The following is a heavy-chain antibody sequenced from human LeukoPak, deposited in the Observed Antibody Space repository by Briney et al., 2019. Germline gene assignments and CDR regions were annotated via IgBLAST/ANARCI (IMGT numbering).Heavy chain of an antibody. CDR2: LKQDGSEK. J-gene: IGHJ4*02. Sequence: GGSLTLSCAASGLPLNNYCVSWVRHPPGEGLEWGAFLKQDGSEKSYVESAKGRFTISRDNAKNSLYLQMNGLRAEYTAVYYCARASRIGNPDYWGQGTVVTVSS. CDR3: ARASRIGNPDY. CDR1: GLPLNNYC. V-gene: IGHV3-7*04. D-gene: IGHD1-26*01.